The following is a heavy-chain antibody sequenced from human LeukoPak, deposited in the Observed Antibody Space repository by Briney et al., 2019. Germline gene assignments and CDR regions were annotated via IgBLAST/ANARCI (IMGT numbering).Heavy chain of an antibody. CDR3: ARDEWELHAFDI. Sequence: ASVKVSCKASGYTFTSYGISWVRQAPGQGLEWMGWISAYNSNTNYAQKLQGRVTMTTDTSTSTAYMELRSLRSDDTAVYYCARDEWELHAFDIWGQGTMVTVSS. CDR1: GYTFTSYG. V-gene: IGHV1-18*01. D-gene: IGHD1-26*01. CDR2: ISAYNSNT. J-gene: IGHJ3*02.